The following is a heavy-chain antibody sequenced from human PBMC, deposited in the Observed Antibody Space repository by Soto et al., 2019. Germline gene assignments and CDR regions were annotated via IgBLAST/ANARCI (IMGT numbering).Heavy chain of an antibody. V-gene: IGHV4-31*03. D-gene: IGHD1-26*01. CDR2: IYYTGST. J-gene: IGHJ4*02. Sequence: QVQLQESGPGLVKPSQTLSLTCIVSGASINTGDYYWSWVRQLPGKGLDWIAYIYYTGSTYYNPSLDSRVAISADTSKNQFSLKVTSVTAADTGVYYCAVLGATTGYWGQGTLVAVSS. CDR1: GASINTGDYY. CDR3: AVLGATTGY.